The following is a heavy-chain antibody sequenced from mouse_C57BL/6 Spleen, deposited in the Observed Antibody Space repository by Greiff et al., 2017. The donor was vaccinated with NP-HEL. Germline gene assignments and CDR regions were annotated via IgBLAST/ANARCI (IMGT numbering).Heavy chain of an antibody. CDR1: GFTFSDYG. CDR3: ARPGDYDRVFAY. CDR2: ISSGSSTI. Sequence: EVKVVESGGGLVKPGGSLKLSCAASGFTFSDYGMHWVRQAPEKGLEWVAYISSGSSTIYYADTVKGLFTISRDNAKNTLFLQMTSLRSEDTAMYYCARPGDYDRVFAYWGQGTLVTVSA. V-gene: IGHV5-17*01. J-gene: IGHJ3*01. D-gene: IGHD2-4*01.